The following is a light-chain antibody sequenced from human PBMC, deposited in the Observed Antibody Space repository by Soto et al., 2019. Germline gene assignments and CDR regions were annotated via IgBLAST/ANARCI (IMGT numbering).Light chain of an antibody. CDR1: QGISSY. J-gene: IGKJ5*01. CDR2: AAS. V-gene: IGKV1-39*01. Sequence: DLQMTQSPSSLSASAGDRVTITCRASQGISSYLSWYQQKPGKAPKFLIYAASSLQRGVPSRFSGSGSGTDFTLTISSLQPEDFATYYCQQSYSTPITFGQGTRLEIK. CDR3: QQSYSTPIT.